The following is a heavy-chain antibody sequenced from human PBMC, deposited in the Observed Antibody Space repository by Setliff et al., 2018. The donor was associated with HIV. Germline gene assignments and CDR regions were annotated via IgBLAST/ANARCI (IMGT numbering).Heavy chain of an antibody. CDR2: ITPVIGRP. D-gene: IGHD6-6*01. Sequence: SVKVSCKASGTNLDSFVISWVRQASGQGLEWMGGITPVIGRPNYAQRFHDRVTITAEKSTNTAYMELTSLTSDDTAVYYCARKMAGHVAARSAVLDYWGQGTLVTVSS. CDR1: GTNLDSFV. V-gene: IGHV1-69*10. J-gene: IGHJ4*02. CDR3: ARKMAGHVAARSAVLDY.